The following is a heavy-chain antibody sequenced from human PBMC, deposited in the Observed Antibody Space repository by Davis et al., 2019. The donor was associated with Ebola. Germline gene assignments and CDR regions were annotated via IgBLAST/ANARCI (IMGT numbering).Heavy chain of an antibody. J-gene: IGHJ6*02. V-gene: IGHV4-34*01. D-gene: IGHD6-6*01. CDR2: INHSGST. CDR1: GGSFSGYY. Sequence: PSETLSLTCAVYGGSFSGYYWSWIRQPPGKGLEWIGEINHSGSTNYNPSLKSRVTISVDTSKNQFSLKLSSVTAADTAVYYCARGWMRQLVRSPRYYYYYYGMDVWGQGTTVTVSS. CDR3: ARGWMRQLVRSPRYYYYYYGMDV.